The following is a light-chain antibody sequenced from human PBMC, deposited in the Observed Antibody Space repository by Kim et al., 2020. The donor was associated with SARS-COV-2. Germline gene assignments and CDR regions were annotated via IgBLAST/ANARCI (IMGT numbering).Light chain of an antibody. CDR3: ASWDDGLNARV. V-gene: IGLV1-44*01. J-gene: IGLJ3*02. CDR2: SSN. Sequence: QRVASSCSGSSSNSASNTVNWYQQLPGRAPKLLIHSSNQRPSGVPDRFSGSKSGTSASLAISGLQSEDEADYYCASWDDGLNARVFGGGTKLTVL. CDR1: SSNSASNT.